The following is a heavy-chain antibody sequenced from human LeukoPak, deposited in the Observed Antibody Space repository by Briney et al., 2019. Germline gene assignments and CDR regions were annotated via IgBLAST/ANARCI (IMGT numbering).Heavy chain of an antibody. CDR3: ARDLSDVESGSYYTFHY. CDR2: IHTDQTIQ. CDR1: GFTFSGFG. Sequence: SGGSLRLSCAASGFTFSGFGMHWVRQAPGKGLEWVAYIHTDQTIQYYADPVKGRFTISRDNSKNTLYLQMKTLRSEDTAVYYCARDLSDVESGSYYTFHYWGQGTLVTVSS. V-gene: IGHV3-30*02. J-gene: IGHJ4*02. D-gene: IGHD3-10*01.